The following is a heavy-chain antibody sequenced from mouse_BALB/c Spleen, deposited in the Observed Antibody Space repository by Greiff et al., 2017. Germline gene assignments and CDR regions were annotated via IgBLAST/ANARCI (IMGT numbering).Heavy chain of an antibody. V-gene: IGHV1-7*01. CDR3: ARGGGNSWFAY. J-gene: IGHJ3*01. CDR2: INPSTGYT. CDR1: GYTFTSYW. Sequence: VQLQESGAELVKPGASVKMSCKASGYTFTSYWMHWVKQRPGQGLEWIGYINPSTGYTEYNQKFKDKATLTADKSSSTAYMQLSSLTSEDTAVYYCARGGGNSWFAYWGQGTLVTVSA. D-gene: IGHD2-1*01.